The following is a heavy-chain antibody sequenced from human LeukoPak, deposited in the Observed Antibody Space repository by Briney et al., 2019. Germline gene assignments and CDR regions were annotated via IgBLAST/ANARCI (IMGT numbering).Heavy chain of an antibody. CDR1: GGSISSSSYY. D-gene: IGHD3-10*01. CDR3: ARVCGGSGSPPHSWFDP. CDR2: IYYSGST. Sequence: PSETLSLTCTVSGGSISSSSYYWGWIRQPPGKGLEWIGSIYYSGSTYYNPSLKSRVTISVDTSKNQFSLKLSSVTAADTAVYYCARVCGGSGSPPHSWFDPWGQGTLVTVSS. J-gene: IGHJ5*02. V-gene: IGHV4-39*07.